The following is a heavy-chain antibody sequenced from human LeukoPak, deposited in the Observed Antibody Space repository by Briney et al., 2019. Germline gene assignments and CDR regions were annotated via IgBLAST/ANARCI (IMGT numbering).Heavy chain of an antibody. CDR1: GFTFSNYA. Sequence: GGSLRLSCAASGFTFSNYAMHWVRQAPRKGLEYVADITGNGDSTYYPDSVKGRFTISRDNSKNTLHLQMNNLRIEDTAVYYCVKDLTSVGSGWYGGDYWGQGTLVTVSS. V-gene: IGHV3-64D*09. CDR3: VKDLTSVGSGWYGGDY. D-gene: IGHD6-19*01. CDR2: ITGNGDST. J-gene: IGHJ4*02.